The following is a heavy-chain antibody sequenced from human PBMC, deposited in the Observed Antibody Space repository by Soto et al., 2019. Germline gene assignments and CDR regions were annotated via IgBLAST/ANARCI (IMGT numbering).Heavy chain of an antibody. CDR1: GFTCSYHW. J-gene: IGHJ6*02. V-gene: IGHV3-7*03. CDR2: IKEDGSEK. CDR3: PRRHYDMDV. Sequence: GGSLRLSCAASGFTCSYHWITWVRQAPGKGLEWVANIKEDGSEKYSVDSVKGRFTISRDNAQNSVFLQMNSLRAEDTAVYYYPRRHYDMDVWGQGTTVTVSS.